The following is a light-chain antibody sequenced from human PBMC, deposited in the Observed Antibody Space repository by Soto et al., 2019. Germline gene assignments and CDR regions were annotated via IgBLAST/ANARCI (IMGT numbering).Light chain of an antibody. CDR2: DVS. V-gene: IGLV2-11*01. Sequence: QSALAQPRSVSGSPGQSVTISCTGSSSDVGGSDYVSWFQHYPGKAPKLMIYDVSRRPSGVPDRFSGSKSGNTASLTISGLQAEDEADYYCCKHAGTYAFRVFGTGTEVTGL. J-gene: IGLJ1*01. CDR1: SSDVGGSDY. CDR3: CKHAGTYAFRV.